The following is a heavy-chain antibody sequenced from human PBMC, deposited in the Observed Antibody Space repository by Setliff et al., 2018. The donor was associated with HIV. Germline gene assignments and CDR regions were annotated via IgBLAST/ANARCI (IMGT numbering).Heavy chain of an antibody. D-gene: IGHD6-13*01. J-gene: IGHJ6*03. CDR3: ARHRDAPGSRWIFYYCSMDL. CDR1: GASITNSNSY. CDR2: IFDSGST. Sequence: PETLSLTCNVYGASITNSNSYWGWIRQPPGKRLEWLGSIFDSGSTSYNPSLSGRLTISVDTSKNQVSLRLSSVTAADTGVYYCARHRDAPGSRWIFYYCSMDLWGGGTTVTVSS. V-gene: IGHV4-39*01.